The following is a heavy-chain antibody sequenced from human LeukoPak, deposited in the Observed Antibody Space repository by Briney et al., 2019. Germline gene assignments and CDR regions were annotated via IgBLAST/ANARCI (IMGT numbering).Heavy chain of an antibody. D-gene: IGHD2-15*01. CDR2: IGTAGDT. CDR3: ARGSYCSGGSCYSQGAFDI. Sequence: GGSLRLSCAASGFTFSSYDMHWVRQATGKGLEWVSAIGTAGDTYYPGSVKGRFTISRENAKNSLYLQMNSLRARDTAVYYCARGSYCSGGSCYSQGAFDIWGQGTMVTASS. CDR1: GFTFSSYD. J-gene: IGHJ3*02. V-gene: IGHV3-13*04.